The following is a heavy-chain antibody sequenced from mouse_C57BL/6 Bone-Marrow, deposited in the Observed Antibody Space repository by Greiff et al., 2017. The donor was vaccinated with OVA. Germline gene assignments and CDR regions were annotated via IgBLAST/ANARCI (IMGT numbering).Heavy chain of an antibody. V-gene: IGHV1-69*01. CDR1: GYTFTSYW. J-gene: IGHJ2*01. D-gene: IGHD1-1*02. Sequence: VQLQQPGAELVMPGASVKLSCKASGYTFTSYWMHWVKQRPGQGLEWIGEIYPSDSYTNYNQKFKGKSTLTVDKSSSTAYMQLSSLTSEDSAVYYCARGGYPYYFDYWGQGTTLTVSS. CDR2: IYPSDSYT. CDR3: ARGGYPYYFDY.